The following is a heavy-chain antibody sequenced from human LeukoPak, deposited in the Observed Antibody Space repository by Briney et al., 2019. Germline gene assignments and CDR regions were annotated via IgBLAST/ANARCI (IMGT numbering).Heavy chain of an antibody. J-gene: IGHJ4*02. D-gene: IGHD5-24*01. CDR3: ARGGYNALGY. CDR2: IYYSGST. CDR1: GGSISSYY. V-gene: IGHV4-59*01. Sequence: SETLSLTCTVSGGSISSYYWSWIRQPPGKGLEWIGYIYYSGSTNYNPSLKSRVTISVDTSKNQFPLKLSSVTAADTAVYYCARGGYNALGYWGQGTLVTVSS.